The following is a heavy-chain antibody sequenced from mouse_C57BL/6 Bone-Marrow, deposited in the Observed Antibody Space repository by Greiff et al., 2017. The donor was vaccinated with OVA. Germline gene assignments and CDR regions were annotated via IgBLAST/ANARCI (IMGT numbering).Heavy chain of an antibody. CDR2: INPNNGGT. CDR3: ASGLRRGDYAMDY. CDR1: GYTFTDYN. J-gene: IGHJ4*01. D-gene: IGHD1-1*01. V-gene: IGHV1-18*01. Sequence: VQLQQSGPELVKPGASVKIPCKASGYTFTDYNMDWVKQSHGKSLEWIGDINPNNGGTIYNQKFKGKATLTVDKSSSTAYMELRSLTSEDTAVYYCASGLRRGDYAMDYWGQGTSVTVSS.